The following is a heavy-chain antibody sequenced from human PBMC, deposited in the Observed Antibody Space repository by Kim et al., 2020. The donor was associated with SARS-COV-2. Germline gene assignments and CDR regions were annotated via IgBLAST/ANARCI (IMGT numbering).Heavy chain of an antibody. CDR1: GFTFSNAW. Sequence: GGSLRLSCAASGFTFSNAWMSWVRQAPGKGLEWVGRIKSKTDGGTTDYAAPVKGRFTISRDDSKNTLYLQMNSLKTEDTAVYYCTTFGTRYDFWSGYYTAGDYWGQGTLVTVSS. V-gene: IGHV3-15*01. J-gene: IGHJ4*02. CDR2: IKSKTDGGTT. CDR3: TTFGTRYDFWSGYYTAGDY. D-gene: IGHD3-3*01.